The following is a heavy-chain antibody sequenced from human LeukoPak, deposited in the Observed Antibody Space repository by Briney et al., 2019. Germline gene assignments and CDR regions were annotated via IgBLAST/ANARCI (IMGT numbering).Heavy chain of an antibody. CDR3: ARNPRRFLEWLSYYMDV. J-gene: IGHJ6*03. CDR2: IKQDGTET. D-gene: IGHD3-3*01. CDR1: GFTFSSYW. V-gene: IGHV3-7*01. Sequence: PGGSLRLSCAASGFTFSSYWMSWVRQAPGKRLEWVANIKQDGTETSYMDSVRGRFTISRDNAKNSLYLQMNSLRAEDAAVYYCARNPRRFLEWLSYYMDVWGTGTTVTVSS.